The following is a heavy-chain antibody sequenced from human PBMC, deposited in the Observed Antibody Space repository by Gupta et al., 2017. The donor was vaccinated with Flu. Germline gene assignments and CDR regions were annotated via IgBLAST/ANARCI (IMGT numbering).Heavy chain of an antibody. CDR2: ISSSSSNM. J-gene: IGHJ4*02. CDR3: ARDGVASGTYPTFDY. D-gene: IGHD1-26*01. CDR1: HD. Sequence: HDMNWVRQAPGKGLEWVSSISSSSSNMYYADSLKGRFTISRDNANNSLYLQMNSLRAEDTAVYYCARDGVASGTYPTFDYWGQGALVTVSS. V-gene: IGHV3-21*01.